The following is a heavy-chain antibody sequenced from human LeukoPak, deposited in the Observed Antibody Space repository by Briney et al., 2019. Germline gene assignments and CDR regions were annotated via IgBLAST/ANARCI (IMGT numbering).Heavy chain of an antibody. V-gene: IGHV1-18*01. CDR1: GYTFTSYA. CDR3: ARERAERKTEQNMDV. CDR2: ISAYNGNT. D-gene: IGHD1/OR15-1a*01. J-gene: IGHJ6*04. Sequence: ASVKVSCKASGYTFTSYAMNWVRQAPGQGLEWMGWISAYNGNTNYAQKLQGRVTMTTDTSTSTAYMELRSLRSDDTAVYYCARERAERKTEQNMDVWGKGTTVTVSS.